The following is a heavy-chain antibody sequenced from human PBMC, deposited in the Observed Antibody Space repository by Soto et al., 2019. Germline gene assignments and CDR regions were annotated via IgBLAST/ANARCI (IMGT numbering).Heavy chain of an antibody. J-gene: IGHJ4*02. CDR3: AKADFGAMGG. Sequence: EVQLLESGGGLVQPGGSLTLSCAASGFTFTNFAMSWVRQAPGKGLEWVSTISGGGDSTFYADSVKGRFTISSDNSKSTLYLQMKSLRAEDTAVYFCAKADFGAMGGWGQGSLVSVSS. CDR1: GFTFTNFA. CDR2: ISGGGDST. D-gene: IGHD3-16*01. V-gene: IGHV3-23*01.